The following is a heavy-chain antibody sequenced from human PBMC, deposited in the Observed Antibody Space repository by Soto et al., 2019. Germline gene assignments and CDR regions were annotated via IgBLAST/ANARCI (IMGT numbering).Heavy chain of an antibody. J-gene: IGHJ5*02. CDR1: GGSISDYY. Sequence: PSETLSLTCTVSGGSISDYYWSRIRQPPGKGLEWIGYILYTGYTNYNPSLKSRITISIDTSRNQFSLRLSSVTAAETAVYYCARERGEWFGDLLPRGWFAPWSQGTLVTVSS. D-gene: IGHD3-10*01. V-gene: IGHV4-59*01. CDR3: ARERGEWFGDLLPRGWFAP. CDR2: ILYTGYT.